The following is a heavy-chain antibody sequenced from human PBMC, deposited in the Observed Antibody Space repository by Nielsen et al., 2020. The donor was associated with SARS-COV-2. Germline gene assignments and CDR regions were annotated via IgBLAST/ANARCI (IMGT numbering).Heavy chain of an antibody. J-gene: IGHJ6*02. CDR2: IIPIFGTA. Sequence: SVKVSCKASGGTFSSYAISWVRQAPGQGLEWMGGIIPIFGTANYAQKFQGRVTMTRNTSISTAYMELSSLRSEDTAVYYCARKGAAVAGNYYYYYGMDVWGQGTTVTVSS. V-gene: IGHV1-69*05. D-gene: IGHD6-19*01. CDR1: GGTFSSYA. CDR3: ARKGAAVAGNYYYYYGMDV.